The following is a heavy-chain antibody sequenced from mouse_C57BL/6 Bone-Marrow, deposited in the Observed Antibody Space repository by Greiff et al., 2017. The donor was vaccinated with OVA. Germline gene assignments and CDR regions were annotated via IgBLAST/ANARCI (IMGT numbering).Heavy chain of an antibody. J-gene: IGHJ4*01. Sequence: EVKVEESGGGLVKPGGSLKLSCAASGFTFSSYAMSWVRQTPEKRLEWVATISDGGSYTYYPDNVKGRFTISRDNAKNNLYLQMSHLKSEDTAMYYCAREGYSNYAGDYAMDYWGQGTSVTVSS. D-gene: IGHD2-5*01. CDR3: AREGYSNYAGDYAMDY. V-gene: IGHV5-4*01. CDR2: ISDGGSYT. CDR1: GFTFSSYA.